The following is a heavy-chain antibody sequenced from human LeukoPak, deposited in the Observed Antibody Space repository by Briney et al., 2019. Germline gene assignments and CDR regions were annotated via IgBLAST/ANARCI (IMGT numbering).Heavy chain of an antibody. Sequence: GGSLRLSCAASGFTFSSYAMSWVRQAPGKGLEWVSAISGSGGSTYYADSVKGRFTISRDNSKNTLYLQMNSLRAEDTAVYYCAKGPGTTPYYYYYMDVWGKGTTVTVSS. J-gene: IGHJ6*03. CDR2: ISGSGGST. V-gene: IGHV3-23*01. CDR3: AKGPGTTPYYYYYMDV. CDR1: GFTFSSYA. D-gene: IGHD1-7*01.